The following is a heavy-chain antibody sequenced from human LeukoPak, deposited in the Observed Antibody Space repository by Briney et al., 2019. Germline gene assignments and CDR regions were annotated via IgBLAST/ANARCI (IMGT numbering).Heavy chain of an antibody. Sequence: GGSLRLSCAASGFTFSSYWISWVRQAPGKGLEWVANIKQDGSEEYYVDFVKGRFTISRDNAKNSLYLQMNSLRAEDTALYYCASGRQLGYWGQGTLVTVSS. CDR1: GFTFSSYW. CDR3: ASGRQLGY. V-gene: IGHV3-7*01. CDR2: IKQDGSEE. D-gene: IGHD3-16*01. J-gene: IGHJ4*02.